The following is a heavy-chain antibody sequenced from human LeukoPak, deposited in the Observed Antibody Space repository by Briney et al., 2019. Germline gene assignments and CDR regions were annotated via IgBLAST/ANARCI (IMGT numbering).Heavy chain of an antibody. CDR3: ARRHGSSWADFDY. J-gene: IGHJ4*02. D-gene: IGHD6-6*01. CDR1: GFTFSSYS. CDR2: ISSSSNTI. Sequence: GGSLRLSCAASGFTFSSYSMNWVRPAAGKGLEWVSYISSSSNTIYYADSVKGRFTISRDNAKNSLYLQMNSLRDEDTAVYYCARRHGSSWADFDYWGQGTLVTVSS. V-gene: IGHV3-48*02.